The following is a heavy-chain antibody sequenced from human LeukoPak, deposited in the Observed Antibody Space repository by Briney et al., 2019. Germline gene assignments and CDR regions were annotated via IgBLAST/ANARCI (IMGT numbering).Heavy chain of an antibody. Sequence: SQTLSLTCTVSGGSMSSGDYYWRWVRQPAGKGVEWIEYIYNSGSTYYNPSLKSRVTISVDTSKNQFSLKLSSVTAADTAVYYCARDLFRGMGRDNGMDVWGQGTTVTVPS. V-gene: IGHV4-30-4*01. CDR1: GGSMSSGDYY. CDR2: IYNSGST. CDR3: ARDLFRGMGRDNGMDV. D-gene: IGHD2-15*01. J-gene: IGHJ6*02.